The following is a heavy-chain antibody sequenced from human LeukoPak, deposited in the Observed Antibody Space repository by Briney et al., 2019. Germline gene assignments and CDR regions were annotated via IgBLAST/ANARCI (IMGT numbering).Heavy chain of an antibody. Sequence: PGGSLRLSCAASGFTFSNYGMHWVRQAPGKGLEWVAFIRYDGSDKYYADSVRGRFTISRDNSKNTLYLQMNSLRAEDTAVYYCATRVGGPEGYWGQGTLVTVSS. D-gene: IGHD3-3*01. CDR1: GFTFSNYG. J-gene: IGHJ4*02. V-gene: IGHV3-30*02. CDR3: ATRVGGPEGY. CDR2: IRYDGSDK.